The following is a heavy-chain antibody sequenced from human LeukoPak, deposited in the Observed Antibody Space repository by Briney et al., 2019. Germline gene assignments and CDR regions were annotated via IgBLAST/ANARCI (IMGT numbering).Heavy chain of an antibody. Sequence: SETLSLTCTVSGGSISSYYWSWIRQPPGKGLEWIGYIYYSGSTDYNPSLKSRVTMSVGTSKNQFSLKLNSVTAAGTAVYYCARGGARGSSAFDVWGQGTMVTVSS. CDR3: ARGGARGSSAFDV. CDR2: IYYSGST. V-gene: IGHV4-59*01. D-gene: IGHD3-10*01. J-gene: IGHJ3*01. CDR1: GGSISSYY.